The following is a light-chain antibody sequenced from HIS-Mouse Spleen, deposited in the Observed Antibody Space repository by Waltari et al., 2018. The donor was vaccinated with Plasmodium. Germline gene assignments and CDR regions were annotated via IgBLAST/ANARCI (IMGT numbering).Light chain of an antibody. V-gene: IGLV3-10*01. Sequence: SYDLTQPPSVSVSPGQTPRITCSGAALPNQYAYWYQQKSGQAPVLVIYEDSKRPSGIPERFSGSSSGTMATLTISGAQVEDEADYYCYSTDSSGNHRVFGGGTKLTVL. J-gene: IGLJ3*02. CDR1: ALPNQY. CDR3: YSTDSSGNHRV. CDR2: EDS.